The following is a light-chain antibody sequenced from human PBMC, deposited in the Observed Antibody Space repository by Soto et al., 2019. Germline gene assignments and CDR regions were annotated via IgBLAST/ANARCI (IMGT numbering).Light chain of an antibody. Sequence: EFVLTQSPGTLSLSPGERATLSCRASQSVSSSYIAWYQQKPGQAPRLLIYGPSSRATGIPDRFSGSGSGTDFTLTISRLEPEDFAVYYCQQFGSSPPLITFGQGTRLEIK. CDR2: GPS. CDR1: QSVSSSY. V-gene: IGKV3-20*01. CDR3: QQFGSSPPLIT. J-gene: IGKJ5*01.